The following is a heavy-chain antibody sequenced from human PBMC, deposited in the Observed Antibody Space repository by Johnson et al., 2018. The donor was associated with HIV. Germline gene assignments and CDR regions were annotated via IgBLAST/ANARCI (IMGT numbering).Heavy chain of an antibody. CDR1: GFTFSNAW. V-gene: IGHV3-15*01. Sequence: VQLVESGGGLVKPGGSLRLSCAASGFTFSNAWMSWVRQAPGKVLEWVGRIKRKTDGGTTDYAAPVKGRFTISRDDSKNTLYLQMSSLRTEDAGVYYCTTEGDAFDIWGQGTMVTVSS. CDR3: TTEGDAFDI. J-gene: IGHJ3*02. CDR2: IKRKTDGGTT.